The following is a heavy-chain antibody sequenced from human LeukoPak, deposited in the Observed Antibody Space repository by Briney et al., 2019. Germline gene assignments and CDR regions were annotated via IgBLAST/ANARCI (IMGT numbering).Heavy chain of an antibody. V-gene: IGHV3-53*01. J-gene: IGHJ6*03. CDR1: GFTASSKY. Sequence: GGSLRLSCRPSGFTASSKYMSWVRQAPGKGLEWVSVIYSGGSTYYADSVKDRFTISRDNSKNTLYLQMNSLRAEDTAVYDCATGMSPTKYFYYLDVWGKGTTVTVSS. CDR3: ATGMSPTKYFYYLDV. CDR2: IYSGGST.